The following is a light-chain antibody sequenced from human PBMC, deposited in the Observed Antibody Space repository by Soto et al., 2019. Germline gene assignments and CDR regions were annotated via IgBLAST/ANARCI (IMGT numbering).Light chain of an antibody. CDR2: GAS. J-gene: IGKJ1*01. CDR1: QSVGNN. CDR3: QEYNKWPPWT. Sequence: EIVMTQSPATMSVSPGERATLSCGASQSVGNNLAWYQQKPGQAPRLLIYGASTRATGIPARFSGSGSGTQFTLTISSLQSEDFAIYYCQEYNKWPPWTFGQGTKVDIK. V-gene: IGKV3-15*01.